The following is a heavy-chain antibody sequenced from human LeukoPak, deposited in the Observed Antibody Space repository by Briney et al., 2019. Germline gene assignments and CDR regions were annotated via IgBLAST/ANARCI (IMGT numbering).Heavy chain of an antibody. CDR3: ARPRWKLVPYFDS. V-gene: IGHV1-2*02. J-gene: IGHJ4*02. D-gene: IGHD5-24*01. CDR1: GYTFTDYY. CDR2: INPNSGGT. Sequence: VASVKVSCKASGYTFTDYYMHWVRQAPGQGLEWMGWINPNSGGTNFAQKFQGRVAMTRDTSISTAYLALGSLRSDDTAVYFCARPRWKLVPYFDSWGQGTLVTVSP.